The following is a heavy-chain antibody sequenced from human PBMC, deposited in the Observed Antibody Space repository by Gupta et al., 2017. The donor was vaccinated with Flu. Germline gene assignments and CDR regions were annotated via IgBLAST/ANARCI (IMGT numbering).Heavy chain of an antibody. D-gene: IGHD2-2*01. V-gene: IGHV4-39*01. Sequence: INTPTYFWGWVRQSPGRGLEWIGSIYYSGSTHYNPSLNSRLTISVDTSKNQFSLKLTSVTAADTALYYCASLTPTYQLLLIWGKGTTVIVSS. CDR2: IYYSGST. J-gene: IGHJ6*04. CDR1: INTPTYF. CDR3: ASLTPTYQLLLI.